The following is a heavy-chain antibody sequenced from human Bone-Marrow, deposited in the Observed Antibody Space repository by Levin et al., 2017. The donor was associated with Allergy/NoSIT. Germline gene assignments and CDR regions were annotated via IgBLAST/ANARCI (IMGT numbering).Heavy chain of an antibody. D-gene: IGHD6-13*01. CDR3: VKDQVAAVGPLSDWFDP. CDR2: INWGGGSI. CDR1: GFNFDDYA. V-gene: IGHV3-9*01. J-gene: IGHJ5*02. Sequence: SCAASGFNFDDYAMHWVRQAPGKGLEWVSGINWGGGSIGYADSVKGRFTISRDNAKNSLYLQMNSLRVEDTAFYYCVKDQVAAVGPLSDWFDPWGQGTLVTVSS.